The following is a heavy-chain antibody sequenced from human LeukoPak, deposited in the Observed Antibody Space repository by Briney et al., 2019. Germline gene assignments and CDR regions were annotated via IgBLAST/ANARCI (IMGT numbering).Heavy chain of an antibody. J-gene: IGHJ4*02. CDR1: GYTFSSYW. Sequence: GESLKISCKGSGYTFSSYWIGWVRQMPGEGLEWMGIIYPGDSDTTYSPSLQGQVTISVDTSIGTAYLQWSSLKASDTAIYYCARQNDFRLDYWGQGTLVTVSS. CDR2: IYPGDSDT. D-gene: IGHD3-3*01. V-gene: IGHV5-51*01. CDR3: ARQNDFRLDY.